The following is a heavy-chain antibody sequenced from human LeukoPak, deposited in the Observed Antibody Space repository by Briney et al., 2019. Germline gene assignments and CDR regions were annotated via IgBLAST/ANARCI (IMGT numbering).Heavy chain of an antibody. D-gene: IGHD6-6*01. V-gene: IGHV3-21*01. Sequence: KAGGSLRLSCAASGFTFSSYAMSWVRQAPGKGLEWVSSISSSSSYIYYADSVKGRFTISRDNAKNSLYLQMNSLRAEDTAVYYCARDRGQLGGQIDAFDIWGQGTMVTVSS. J-gene: IGHJ3*02. CDR1: GFTFSSYA. CDR2: ISSSSSYI. CDR3: ARDRGQLGGQIDAFDI.